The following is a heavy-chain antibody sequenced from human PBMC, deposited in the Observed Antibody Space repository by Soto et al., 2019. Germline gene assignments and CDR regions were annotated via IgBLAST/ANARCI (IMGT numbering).Heavy chain of an antibody. J-gene: IGHJ6*02. CDR2: IDWNGGST. CDR3: VKGRGSYFVYFGLDV. CDR1: GFTFDDYA. D-gene: IGHD1-26*01. Sequence: EVQLVESGGGLAQPGRSLRLSCVASGFTFDDYAMHWVRQTPGKGLEWVSRIDWNGGSTAYADSVKGRFTISRDNARNSLYLQMNSLRPEDTALYYCVKGRGSYFVYFGLDVWGQGTTVTVSS. V-gene: IGHV3-9*01.